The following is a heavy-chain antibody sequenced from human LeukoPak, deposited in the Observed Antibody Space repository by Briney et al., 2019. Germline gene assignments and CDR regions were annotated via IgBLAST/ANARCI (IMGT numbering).Heavy chain of an antibody. D-gene: IGHD2-15*01. J-gene: IGHJ6*02. Sequence: GESLKISCKGSGYSFTTYWIGWVRQMPGKGLEWMGIIYPGDSDTRYSPSFQGQVTISADKSISTAYLQWSSLKASDTAMYYCARLMGYCSGGSCYSDYYYGMDVWGQGTTVTVSS. CDR2: IYPGDSDT. V-gene: IGHV5-51*01. CDR1: GYSFTTYW. CDR3: ARLMGYCSGGSCYSDYYYGMDV.